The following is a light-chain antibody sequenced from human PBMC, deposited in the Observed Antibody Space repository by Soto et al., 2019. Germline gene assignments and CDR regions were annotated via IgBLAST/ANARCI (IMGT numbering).Light chain of an antibody. CDR1: SGHSSYI. CDR2: LEGSGSY. V-gene: IGLV4-60*02. Sequence: QPVLTQSSSASASLGSSVKLTCTLSSGHSSYIIAWHQQQPGKAPRYLMKLEGSGSYNKGSGVPDHFSGSSTGADRYLTISNHPFEDEADYYCETWDSNTHVFGGGTKRTVL. J-gene: IGLJ3*02. CDR3: ETWDSNTHV.